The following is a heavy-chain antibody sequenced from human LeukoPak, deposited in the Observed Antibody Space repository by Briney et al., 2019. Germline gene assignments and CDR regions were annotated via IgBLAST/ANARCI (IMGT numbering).Heavy chain of an antibody. Sequence: SETLSLTCTVSGDSIRSGGYSWSWIRQYPGKGLEWIGYIYYGGSSDYNPSLKSRVTISADASKNQFSLKLSSVTAADTAVYYCARQDRGRYVDYWGQGTLVTVSS. CDR1: GDSIRSGGYS. CDR3: ARQDRGRYVDY. CDR2: IYYGGSS. V-gene: IGHV4-31*03. J-gene: IGHJ4*02.